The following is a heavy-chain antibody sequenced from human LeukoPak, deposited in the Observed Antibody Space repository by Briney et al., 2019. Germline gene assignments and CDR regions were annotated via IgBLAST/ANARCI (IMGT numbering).Heavy chain of an antibody. CDR3: APEDTAMVEHLDFDY. D-gene: IGHD5-18*01. Sequence: GGSLRLSRAVSGFTFSRYSMNWVRQAPGKGLEWVSSISNIGTSIYYADSVKGRFTISRDNAKNSLYLQMDSLRAEDTAVYYCAPEDTAMVEHLDFDYWGQGTLVTVSS. CDR1: GFTFSRYS. J-gene: IGHJ4*02. CDR2: ISNIGTSI. V-gene: IGHV3-21*01.